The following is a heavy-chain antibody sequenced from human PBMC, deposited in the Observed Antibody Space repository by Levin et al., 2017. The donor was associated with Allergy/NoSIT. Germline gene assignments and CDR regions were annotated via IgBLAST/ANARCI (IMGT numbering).Heavy chain of an antibody. Sequence: NSSETLSLTCTVSGGSISSGTYYWGWIRQPPGTGLEWIGTINYSGSTYYNPSLKSRATMSVVTSKNQFSLKLNSVTAADTAVYYCARGDSGHNWFDPWGQGTLVTVSS. V-gene: IGHV4-39*07. CDR3: ARGDSGHNWFDP. CDR1: GGSISSGTYY. CDR2: INYSGST. D-gene: IGHD3-16*01. J-gene: IGHJ5*02.